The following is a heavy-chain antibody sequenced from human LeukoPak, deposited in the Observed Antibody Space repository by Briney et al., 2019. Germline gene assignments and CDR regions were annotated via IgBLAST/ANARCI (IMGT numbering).Heavy chain of an antibody. J-gene: IGHJ4*02. CDR2: IYYSGST. Sequence: SETLSLTCTVSGGSISSYYWSWIRQPPGKGLEWIGYIYYSGSTNYNPSLKSRVTISVDTSKNQFSLKLSSVTAADTAVYYCARGRAYGSGSYYFHIDYWGQGTLVTVSS. CDR1: GGSISSYY. CDR3: ARGRAYGSGSYYFHIDY. V-gene: IGHV4-59*01. D-gene: IGHD3-10*01.